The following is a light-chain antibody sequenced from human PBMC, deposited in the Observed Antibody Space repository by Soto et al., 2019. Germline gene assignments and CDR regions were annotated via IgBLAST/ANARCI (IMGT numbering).Light chain of an antibody. V-gene: IGLV2-14*03. CDR1: SSDLGTYNY. CDR3: SSYTPGSTLVA. J-gene: IGLJ3*02. CDR2: DVS. Sequence: QSALTHPASASGSPGQSITISCTGTSSDLGTYNYVSWYQQHPGKAPKLLIYDVSRRPSRVSDRFSGSKSGNTASLTISGLQTEDEADYYCSSYTPGSTLVAFGGGTKLTVL.